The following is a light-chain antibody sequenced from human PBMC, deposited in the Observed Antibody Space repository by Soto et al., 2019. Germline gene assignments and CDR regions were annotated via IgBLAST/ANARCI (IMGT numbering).Light chain of an antibody. CDR3: QQYDNFR. CDR2: DAA. CDR1: QDISDS. V-gene: IGKV1-33*01. J-gene: IGKJ4*01. Sequence: DIQMTQSPSSLSASVGDRVTITCQASQDISDSLNCYQQKPGKAPKLLISDAANLETGVPSRFSGSGSWTDFTFTISSLQPEDPPTHYCQQYDNFRFGGGTKVEIK.